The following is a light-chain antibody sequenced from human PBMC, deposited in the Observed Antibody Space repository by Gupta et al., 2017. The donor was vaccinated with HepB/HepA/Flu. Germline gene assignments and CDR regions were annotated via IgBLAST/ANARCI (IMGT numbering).Light chain of an antibody. V-gene: IGKV3-11*01. CDR2: DAF. J-gene: IGKJ3*01. CDR1: QSVSSY. CDR3: QHRSNWPPFT. Sequence: EIVLTQSPATLSLSPGERATLSCRASQSVSSYLAWYQQKPGQAPRLLIYDAFNRATGIPARFSGSGSGTDFTLTISSLEPEDFALYYCQHRSNWPPFTFGPGTKVDIK.